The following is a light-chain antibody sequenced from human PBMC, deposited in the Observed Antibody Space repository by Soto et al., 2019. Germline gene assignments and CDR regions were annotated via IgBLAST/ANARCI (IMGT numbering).Light chain of an antibody. Sequence: EMMMTQSPATLSVSPGERATLSCRASQSVTSNLAWYQQKPGQAPRLLIYGASTRATGIPARFSGSGSGSAFTLTISSLQSEDFAVYYCQQYDTWPQTFGQGTKVDIK. CDR1: QSVTSN. CDR2: GAS. CDR3: QQYDTWPQT. V-gene: IGKV3-15*01. J-gene: IGKJ1*01.